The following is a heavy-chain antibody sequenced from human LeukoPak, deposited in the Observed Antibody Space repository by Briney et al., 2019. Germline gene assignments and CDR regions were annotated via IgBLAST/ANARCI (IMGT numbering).Heavy chain of an antibody. CDR1: GFTFSNYS. J-gene: IGHJ4*02. D-gene: IGHD4/OR15-4a*01. V-gene: IGHV3-21*01. CDR3: ARRAGAYSHPYDY. CDR2: ISSGSTYM. Sequence: GGSLRLSCAVSGFTFSNYSMNWVRQAPGKGLEWVSSISSGSTYMYYADSVKGRFTISRDNAKNSLYLQMNSLRVEDTAVYYCARRAGAYSHPYDYWGQGTLVTVSS.